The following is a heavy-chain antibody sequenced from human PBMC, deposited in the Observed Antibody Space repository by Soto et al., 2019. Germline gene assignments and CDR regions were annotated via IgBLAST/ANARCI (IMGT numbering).Heavy chain of an antibody. V-gene: IGHV3-30-3*01. D-gene: IGHD3-22*01. CDR2: ISYDGSNK. CDR1: GFTFSSYA. J-gene: IGHJ1*01. CDR3: ARDLGVGDLDNSGLMDF. Sequence: QVQLVESGGGVVQPGRPLRLSCAASGFTFSSYAMHWVRQAPGKGLEWVAVISYDGSNKYYADSVKGRFTISRDNSTKPMYLQRTSMRVEDTAVYYCARDLGVGDLDNSGLMDFWGQGTLVTVSS.